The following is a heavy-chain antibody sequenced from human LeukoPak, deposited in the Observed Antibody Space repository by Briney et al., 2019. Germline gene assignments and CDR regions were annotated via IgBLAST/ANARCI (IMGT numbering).Heavy chain of an antibody. V-gene: IGHV1-69*06. CDR2: IIPIFGTA. D-gene: IGHD1-1*01. CDR3: ARAGPTTGTSKSQYYYYYYGMDV. J-gene: IGHJ6*04. CDR1: GGTFSSYA. Sequence: SVKVSCKASGGTFSSYAISWVRQATGQGLEGMGGIIPIFGTANYAQKFQGRVTITADKSTSTAYMELSSLRSEDTAVYYCARAGPTTGTSKSQYYYYYYGMDVWGKGTTVTVSS.